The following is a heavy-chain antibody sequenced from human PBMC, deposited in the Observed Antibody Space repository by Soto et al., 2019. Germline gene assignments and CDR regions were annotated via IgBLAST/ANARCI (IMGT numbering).Heavy chain of an antibody. CDR2: IWYDGSNK. J-gene: IGHJ6*02. D-gene: IGHD6-13*01. Sequence: GFLRLSCAASGFTFSSYGMHWVRQAPGKGLGGGAVIWYDGSNKYYADSVKGRFTISRDNSKNKLYLQMNSLRAADTAVYYCARDGRSSSWYVYYYYGMDVWGQGTTVTVSS. CDR3: ARDGRSSSWYVYYYYGMDV. CDR1: GFTFSSYG. V-gene: IGHV3-33*01.